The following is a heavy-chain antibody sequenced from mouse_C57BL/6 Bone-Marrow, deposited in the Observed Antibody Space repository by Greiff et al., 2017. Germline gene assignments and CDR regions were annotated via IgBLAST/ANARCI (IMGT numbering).Heavy chain of an antibody. J-gene: IGHJ2*01. Sequence: EVQLQQSGPELVKPGASVKIPCKASGYTFTDYNMDWVKQSHGKSLEWIGDINPNNGGTIYNQKFKGKATLTVDKSSSTAYMELRSLTSEENAVNYCARTPITTVPYYFDYWGQGTTLTVSS. CDR3: ARTPITTVPYYFDY. CDR1: GYTFTDYN. D-gene: IGHD1-1*01. V-gene: IGHV1-18*01. CDR2: INPNNGGT.